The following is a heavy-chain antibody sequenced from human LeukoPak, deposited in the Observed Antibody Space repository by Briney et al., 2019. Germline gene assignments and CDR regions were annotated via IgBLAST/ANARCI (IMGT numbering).Heavy chain of an antibody. CDR3: AKYGSGTYSNVGWDY. D-gene: IGHD3-10*01. J-gene: IGHJ4*02. CDR1: GFTFSSYA. V-gene: IGHV3-23*01. CDR2: ISGSGGST. Sequence: GGSLRLSCAASGFTFSSYAMSWVRQAPGKGLEWVSAISGSGGSTYYADSVKGRFTISRDNSKNTLYLQMNSLRAEDPAVYYCAKYGSGTYSNVGWDYWGQGTLVTVSS.